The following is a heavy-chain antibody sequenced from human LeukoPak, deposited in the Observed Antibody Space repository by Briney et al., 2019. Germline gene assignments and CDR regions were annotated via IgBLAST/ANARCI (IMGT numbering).Heavy chain of an antibody. J-gene: IGHJ4*02. CDR3: ARDQGDYYGSGSYFDY. CDR1: GFTFSSYS. CDR2: ISSSSYI. V-gene: IGHV3-21*01. D-gene: IGHD3-10*01. Sequence: GGSLRLSCAASGFTFSSYSMNWVRQAPGKGLEWVSSISSSSYIYYANSVKGRFTISRDNAKNSLYLQMNSLRAEDTAVYYCARDQGDYYGSGSYFDYWGQGTLVTVSS.